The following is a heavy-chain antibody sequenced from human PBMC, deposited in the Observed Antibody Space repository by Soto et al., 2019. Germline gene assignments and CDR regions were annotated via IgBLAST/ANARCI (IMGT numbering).Heavy chain of an antibody. D-gene: IGHD1-1*01. CDR3: TTSNLGVDF. Sequence: GGSLRLSCAASGLIFSDVWMTWVRQAPGKGLEWVGRIKTKPDDGTVDYAAPVRGRFTISRDDSKNTLYLQMTSLTPDDTGVYYCTTSNLGVDFWGPGTLVTVSS. V-gene: IGHV3-15*01. J-gene: IGHJ4*02. CDR1: GLIFSDVW. CDR2: IKTKPDDGTV.